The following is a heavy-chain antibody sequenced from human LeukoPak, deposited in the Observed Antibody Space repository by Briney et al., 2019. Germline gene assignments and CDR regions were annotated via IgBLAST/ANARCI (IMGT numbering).Heavy chain of an antibody. CDR2: IRSNAYGGTT. V-gene: IGHV3-49*04. D-gene: IGHD3-22*01. Sequence: GSLRLSCTASGFTFGDYAMSWVRQAPGKGLAWVGFIRSNAYGGTTEYAASVKGRFTISRDDSKSIAYLQMNSLKTEDTAVYYCTKSPLDSSGYYDYFDYWGQGTLVTVSS. J-gene: IGHJ4*02. CDR1: GFTFGDYA. CDR3: TKSPLDSSGYYDYFDY.